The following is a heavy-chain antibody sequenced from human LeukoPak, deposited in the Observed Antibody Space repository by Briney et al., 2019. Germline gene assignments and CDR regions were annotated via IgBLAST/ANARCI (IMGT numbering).Heavy chain of an antibody. CDR1: GEDLNNYL. D-gene: IGHD3-10*01. V-gene: IGHV1-69*10. CDR2: VIPVLGRS. CDR3: ARDQRTYYLSSGSYYKVGRLDF. Sequence: SVKVSCKSSGEDLNNYLITWVRQAPGQGLEWVGHVIPVLGRSNFAQKYQGRITITADESTNTAYMELRSLSSEDTAVYYCARDQRTYYLSSGSYYKVGRLDFWGQGTLVTVSS. J-gene: IGHJ4*02.